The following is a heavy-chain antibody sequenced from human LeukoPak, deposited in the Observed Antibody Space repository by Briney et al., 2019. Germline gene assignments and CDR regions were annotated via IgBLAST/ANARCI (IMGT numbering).Heavy chain of an antibody. Sequence: GGSLRLSCAASGFTFSSYAMSWVRQAPGKGLEWVSAISGSGGSTYYADSVKGRFTISRDNSKNTLYLQMNSLRAEDTAVYYCAKDRRYSGSYPIPYIFDYWGQGTLVTVSS. CDR3: AKDRRYSGSYPIPYIFDY. D-gene: IGHD1-26*01. CDR1: GFTFSSYA. J-gene: IGHJ4*02. V-gene: IGHV3-23*01. CDR2: ISGSGGST.